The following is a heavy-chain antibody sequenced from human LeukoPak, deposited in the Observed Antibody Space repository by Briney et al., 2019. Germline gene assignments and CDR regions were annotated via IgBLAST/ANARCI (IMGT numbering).Heavy chain of an antibody. V-gene: IGHV4-39*01. CDR3: ARRTDQYFDWLFDY. J-gene: IGHJ4*02. Sequence: SETLSLTCTVSGGSISSSSYYWGWIRQPPGKGLEWIGSIYYSGSTYYNPSLKSRVTISVDTSKNQFSLKLSPVTAADTAVYYCARRTDQYFDWLFDYWGQGTLVTVSS. CDR2: IYYSGST. D-gene: IGHD3-9*01. CDR1: GGSISSSSYY.